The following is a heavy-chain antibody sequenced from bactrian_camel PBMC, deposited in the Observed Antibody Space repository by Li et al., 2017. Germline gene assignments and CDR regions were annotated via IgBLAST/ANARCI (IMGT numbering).Heavy chain of an antibody. CDR3: AADIGRLRCEGPNPPYNY. J-gene: IGHJ4*01. V-gene: IGHV3S1*01. CDR1: GYWSNSNC. Sequence: QVQLVESGGGSVQAGGSLRLSCVASGYWSNSNCMAWFRRPSGREREGVAAIDADGRSYYKDSVKDRFTVSRDNAKNSFYLQMNQLTPEDTAMYFCAADIGRLRCEGPNPPYNYRGQGTQVTVS. CDR2: IDADGRS.